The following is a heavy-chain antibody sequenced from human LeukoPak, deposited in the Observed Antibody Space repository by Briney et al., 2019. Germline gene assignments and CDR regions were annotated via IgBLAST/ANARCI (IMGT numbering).Heavy chain of an antibody. Sequence: GGSLRLSCAASGFTFSTYAMSWVRQAPGKGLEWVSTISDSGANTYYADSVKGRFTISRDNSKNTLYLQKNSLRADDTAIYYCAKSMTLQWRGFFDLWGRGTHVTVSS. CDR1: GFTFSTYA. J-gene: IGHJ2*01. D-gene: IGHD6-19*01. CDR3: AKSMTLQWRGFFDL. V-gene: IGHV3-23*01. CDR2: ISDSGANT.